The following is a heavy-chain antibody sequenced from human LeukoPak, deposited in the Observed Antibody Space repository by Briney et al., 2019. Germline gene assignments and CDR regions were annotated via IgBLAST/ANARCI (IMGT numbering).Heavy chain of an antibody. V-gene: IGHV4-39*01. CDR2: IYYSGNT. CDR3: ARHVRQQLPPKAFDY. CDR1: GGSISSGIYY. J-gene: IGHJ4*02. D-gene: IGHD6-13*01. Sequence: PSETLSLTRTVSGGSISSGIYYWGWIRQPPGKGLEWIGSIYYSGNTYYNPSLKSRVTISVDTSKNQLSLKLNSVTAADTAVYYCARHVRQQLPPKAFDYWGQGTLVTVSS.